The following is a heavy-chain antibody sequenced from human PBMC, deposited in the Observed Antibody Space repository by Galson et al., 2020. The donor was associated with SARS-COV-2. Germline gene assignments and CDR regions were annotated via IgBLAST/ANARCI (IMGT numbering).Heavy chain of an antibody. D-gene: IGHD3-10*01. CDR3: TRGSFYGSGTYYNEELFDY. Sequence: GESLKISCAASGFTFRNYDMHWVRQTTGKGLEWVSSMSAADDKYYQGSVRGRFTISRENAKNSMYLQMNSLRAGDTAVYYCTRGSFYGSGTYYNEELFDYWGQGTLVTVSS. J-gene: IGHJ4*02. CDR2: MSAADDK. CDR1: GFTFRNYD. V-gene: IGHV3-13*01.